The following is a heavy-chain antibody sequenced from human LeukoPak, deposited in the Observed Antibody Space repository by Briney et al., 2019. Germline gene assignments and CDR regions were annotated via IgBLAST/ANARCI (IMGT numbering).Heavy chain of an antibody. V-gene: IGHV3-48*03. J-gene: IGHJ6*04. Sequence: QSGGSLRLSCAASGFTFSSYEMNWVRQAPGKGLEWVSYISSSGSTIYYADSVKGRFTISRDNAKNSLYLQMNSLGAEDTAVYYCAELGITMIGGVWGKGTTVTTSS. D-gene: IGHD3-10*02. CDR2: ISSSGSTI. CDR3: AELGITMIGGV. CDR1: GFTFSSYE.